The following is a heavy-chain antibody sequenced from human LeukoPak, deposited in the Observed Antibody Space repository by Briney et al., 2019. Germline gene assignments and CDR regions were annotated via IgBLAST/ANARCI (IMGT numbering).Heavy chain of an antibody. CDR2: INHSGST. CDR3: ARLAVAGNRGGKSDY. J-gene: IGHJ4*02. CDR1: GGSFSGYY. Sequence: PSETLSLTCAVSGGSFSGYYWSWIRQPPGKGLEWIGEINHSGSTNYNPSLKSRVTISVDTSKNQFSLKLSSVTAVDTAVYYCARLAVAGNRGGKSDYWGQGTLVTVSS. V-gene: IGHV4-34*01. D-gene: IGHD6-19*01.